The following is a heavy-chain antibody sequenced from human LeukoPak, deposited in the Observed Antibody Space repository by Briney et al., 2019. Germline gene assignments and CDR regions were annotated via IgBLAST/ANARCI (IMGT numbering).Heavy chain of an antibody. CDR2: INHSGST. V-gene: IGHV4-39*07. J-gene: IGHJ4*02. Sequence: PSETLSLTCTVSGDSISSSSYSWGWIRQPPGKGLEWIGEINHSGSTNYNPSLKSRVTISVDTSKNQFSLKLSSVTAADTAVYYCARTNPYKEGVDYWGQGTLVTVSS. CDR3: ARTNPYKEGVDY. D-gene: IGHD5-24*01. CDR1: GDSISSSSYS.